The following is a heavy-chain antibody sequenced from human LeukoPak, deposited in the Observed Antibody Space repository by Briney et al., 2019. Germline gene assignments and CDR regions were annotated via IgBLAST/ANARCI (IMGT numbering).Heavy chain of an antibody. J-gene: IGHJ5*02. CDR3: ARVGGVAATPAWFDP. Sequence: ASVKVSCKASGYTFTGYYMHWVRQAPGQGLEWMGWINPNSGGTNYAQKFQGRVTITADESTSTAYMELSSLRSEDTAVYYCARVGGVAATPAWFDPWGQGTLVTVSS. V-gene: IGHV1-2*02. CDR2: INPNSGGT. CDR1: GYTFTGYY. D-gene: IGHD2-15*01.